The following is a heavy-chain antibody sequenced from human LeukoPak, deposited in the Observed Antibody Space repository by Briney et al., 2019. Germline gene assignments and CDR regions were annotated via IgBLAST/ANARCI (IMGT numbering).Heavy chain of an antibody. Sequence: ASVKVYCKASGYTFTGYYMHWVRQAPGQGLEWMGRINPNSGGTNYAQKFQGRVTMTRDTSISTAYMELSRLKSDDTAVYYCARDIGSGWYWIGGNYWGQGTLVTVSS. CDR2: INPNSGGT. V-gene: IGHV1-2*06. J-gene: IGHJ4*02. D-gene: IGHD6-19*01. CDR3: ARDIGSGWYWIGGNY. CDR1: GYTFTGYY.